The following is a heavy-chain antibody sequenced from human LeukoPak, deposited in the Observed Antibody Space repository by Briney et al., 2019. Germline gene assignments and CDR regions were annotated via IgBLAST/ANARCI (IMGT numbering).Heavy chain of an antibody. D-gene: IGHD6-19*01. CDR3: ARETPVAGTHYFDY. CDR1: GDSVSSNSAA. J-gene: IGHJ4*02. Sequence: KLSQTLSLTCVISGDSVSSNSAAWNWIRQSPSRGLEWLGRTYYRSKWYNDYAVSVKSRITINPDTSKNQFSLQLNSVTPEDTAVYYCARETPVAGTHYFDYWGQGTLVTVSS. V-gene: IGHV6-1*01. CDR2: TYYRSKWYN.